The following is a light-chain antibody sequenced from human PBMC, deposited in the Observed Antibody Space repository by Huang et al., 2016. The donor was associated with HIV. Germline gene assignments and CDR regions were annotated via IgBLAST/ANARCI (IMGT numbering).Light chain of an antibody. CDR2: SAS. CDR3: LQHTNWPPGT. J-gene: IGKJ2*01. CDR1: QSVNNY. Sequence: EIVLTQSPATLSLSPGERATLFCRASQSVNNYLAWYQQNPGQAPRLLIYSASNRATGIPARFSGSGSGTDFTLTISSLEPEDSAVYYCLQHTNWPPGTFGQGTKLEIK. V-gene: IGKV3-11*01.